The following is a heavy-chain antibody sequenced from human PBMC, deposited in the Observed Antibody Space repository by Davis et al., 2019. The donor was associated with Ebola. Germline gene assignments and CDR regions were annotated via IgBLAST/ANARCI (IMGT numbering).Heavy chain of an antibody. CDR3: ARGRLYNWNYVLDY. CDR2: INHSGST. D-gene: IGHD1-7*01. Sequence: SETLSLTCAVYGGSFSGYYWSWIRQPPGKGLEWIGEINHSGSTNYNPSLKSRVTISVDTSKNQFSLKLSSVTAADTAVYYCARGRLYNWNYVLDYWGQGTLVTVSS. V-gene: IGHV4-34*01. J-gene: IGHJ4*02. CDR1: GGSFSGYY.